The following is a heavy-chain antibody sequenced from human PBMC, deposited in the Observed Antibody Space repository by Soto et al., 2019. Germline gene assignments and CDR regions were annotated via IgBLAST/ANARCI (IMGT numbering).Heavy chain of an antibody. V-gene: IGHV3-21*02. CDR1: GFSFSISA. CDR3: SRGGGSLNY. D-gene: IGHD2-15*01. J-gene: IGHJ4*02. CDR2: INSGSTSV. Sequence: DVQLVESGGGLVKPGGSLRLSCEVSGFSFSISAMNCVRQAPGKGLEWVSSINSGSTSVRYADSVKGRFTISRDNANNSLSLHMNSLRVEDTAVYYCSRGGGSLNYWGQVTLVTVSS.